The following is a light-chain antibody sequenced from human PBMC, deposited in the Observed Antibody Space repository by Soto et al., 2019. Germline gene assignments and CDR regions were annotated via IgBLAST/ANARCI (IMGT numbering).Light chain of an antibody. CDR1: SSDVGGYNY. Sequence: QSALTQPPSASGSPGQSVTISCTGTSSDVGGYNYVSWYQQHPGKAPKLMIYEVSKRPSGVPDRFSGSKSGNTASLTVSGLQAEEEAAYYCSSYAGNNNVVFGGGTKLTVL. J-gene: IGLJ2*01. CDR3: SSYAGNNNVV. V-gene: IGLV2-8*01. CDR2: EVS.